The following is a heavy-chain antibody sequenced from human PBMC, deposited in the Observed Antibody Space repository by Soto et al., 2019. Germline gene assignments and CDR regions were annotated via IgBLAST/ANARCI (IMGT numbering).Heavy chain of an antibody. CDR2: IYYSGST. CDR3: ARHINLVGAYY. D-gene: IGHD1-26*01. J-gene: IGHJ4*02. Sequence: QLQLQESGPGLVKPSETLSLTCTVSGGSISSSSYYWGWIRQPPGKGLEWIGSIYYSGSTYYNPSLKSRVTISVDTSKNQFSLKLSSVTAADTAVYYCARHINLVGAYYWGQGTLVTVSS. CDR1: GGSISSSSYY. V-gene: IGHV4-39*01.